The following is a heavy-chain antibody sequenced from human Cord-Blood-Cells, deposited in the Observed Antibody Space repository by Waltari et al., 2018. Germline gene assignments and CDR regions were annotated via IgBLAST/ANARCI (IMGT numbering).Heavy chain of an antibody. Sequence: QVQLVQSGAEVKKPGASVKVSCKASGYTFTGYYMHWVRQAPGQGLEWMGWINPTIGGTNSAKNVQGRVTMTRDTSISTAYMELSRLRSDDTAVYYCATGSGSYYFDYWGQGTLVTVSS. CDR2: INPTIGGT. V-gene: IGHV1-2*02. CDR3: ATGSGSYYFDY. D-gene: IGHD6-13*01. J-gene: IGHJ4*02. CDR1: GYTFTGYY.